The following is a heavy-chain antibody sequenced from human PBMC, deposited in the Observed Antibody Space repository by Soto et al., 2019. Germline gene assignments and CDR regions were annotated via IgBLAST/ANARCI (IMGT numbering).Heavy chain of an antibody. V-gene: IGHV3-7*01. CDR2: IKHDGSDK. Sequence: EVQLVESGGGLVQPGGSLRLSCAASGFTFSNFWMTWVRLAPGKGLEWVANIKHDGSDKFYLDSVKGRFTISRDNAKNSLFLQMNSLGAEDTGVYYCAKLTRSVNPVDVWGKGTTVTVSS. CDR1: GFTFSNFW. J-gene: IGHJ6*04. CDR3: AKLTRSVNPVDV.